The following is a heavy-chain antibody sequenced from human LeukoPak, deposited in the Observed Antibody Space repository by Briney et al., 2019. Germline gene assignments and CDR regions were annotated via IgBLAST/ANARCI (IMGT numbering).Heavy chain of an antibody. CDR2: IIPILGIA. J-gene: IGHJ4*02. CDR3: IAAADANVDY. D-gene: IGHD6-13*01. CDR1: GGTFNSYA. Sequence: ASVKVSCKASGGTFNSYAISWVGQAPGQGREWMGGIIPILGIANYAQKFQGRVTITADKSTSTAYMELSSLRSEDTAVYYCIAAADANVDYWGQGTLVTVSS. V-gene: IGHV1-69*04.